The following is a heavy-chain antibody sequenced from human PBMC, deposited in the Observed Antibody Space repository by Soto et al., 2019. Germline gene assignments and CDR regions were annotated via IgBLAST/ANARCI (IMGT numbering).Heavy chain of an antibody. Sequence: PGGSLRLSCAASGFTFSSYGMHWVRQAPGKGLEWVAVISYDGSNKYYADSVKGRFTISRDNSKNTLYLQMNSLRAEDTAVYYCAKDSDFWRFADYWGQGTLVTVSS. D-gene: IGHD3-3*01. CDR2: ISYDGSNK. CDR1: GFTFSSYG. V-gene: IGHV3-30*18. J-gene: IGHJ4*02. CDR3: AKDSDFWRFADY.